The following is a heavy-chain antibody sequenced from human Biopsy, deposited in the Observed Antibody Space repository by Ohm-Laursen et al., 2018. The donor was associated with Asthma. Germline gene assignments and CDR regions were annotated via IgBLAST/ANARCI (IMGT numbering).Heavy chain of an antibody. Sequence: SLRLSCAAAGSTFRSYDMHWVRQAPGKGLEWVALISSNGYNKYYADSVKGRFTISRDNSKNTLSLRMNSLRLDDTAVYYCARDLADRIMVGDHDFYAMDVWGQGTTVTFSS. CDR2: ISSNGYNK. V-gene: IGHV3-30-3*01. D-gene: IGHD3-10*01. CDR3: ARDLADRIMVGDHDFYAMDV. J-gene: IGHJ6*02. CDR1: GSTFRSYD.